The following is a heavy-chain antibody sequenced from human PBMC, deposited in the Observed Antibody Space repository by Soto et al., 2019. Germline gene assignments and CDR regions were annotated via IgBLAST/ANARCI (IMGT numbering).Heavy chain of an antibody. CDR3: AREGVAPYYYYGMDV. CDR2: ISTYNGDT. CDR1: GYTFTRSG. J-gene: IGHJ6*02. Sequence: QVQLVQSGAEVKKPGASVKVSCKASGYTFTRSGISWVRQAPGQGLEWMGWISTYNGDTNDAQTFQARVTMTTDTSTSTVYMYLRSLRSDDTAVYYCAREGVAPYYYYGMDVWGQGTPVTVSS. V-gene: IGHV1-18*01. D-gene: IGHD5-12*01.